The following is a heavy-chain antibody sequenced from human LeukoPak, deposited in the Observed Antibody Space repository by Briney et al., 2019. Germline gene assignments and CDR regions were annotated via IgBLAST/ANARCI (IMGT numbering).Heavy chain of an antibody. Sequence: GGSLRLSCAASGFTFSSYAMSWVRQAPGKGLGWVSAINPTGGSTYYADSVKGRFTISRDNSKNTLYLQMNSLRAEDTAVYFCAKSGGGTTITTAHYWGQGTLVTVSS. V-gene: IGHV3-23*01. J-gene: IGHJ4*02. CDR3: AKSGGGTTITTAHY. D-gene: IGHD3-16*01. CDR2: INPTGGST. CDR1: GFTFSSYA.